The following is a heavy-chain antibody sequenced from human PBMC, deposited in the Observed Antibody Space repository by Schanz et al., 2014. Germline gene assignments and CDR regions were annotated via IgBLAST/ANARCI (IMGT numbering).Heavy chain of an antibody. D-gene: IGHD3-10*01. V-gene: IGHV3-23*01. Sequence: EVQLLESGGGLVQPGGSLRLSCAASGFTFSSYAMTWVRQAPGMGLEWVSVISASGGDTYYADSVKGRFTISRDNAKNSLYLQMNSLRAEDTALYYCAKGRFGELSAFDIWGQGTRVTVSS. CDR1: GFTFSSYA. CDR3: AKGRFGELSAFDI. CDR2: ISASGGDT. J-gene: IGHJ3*02.